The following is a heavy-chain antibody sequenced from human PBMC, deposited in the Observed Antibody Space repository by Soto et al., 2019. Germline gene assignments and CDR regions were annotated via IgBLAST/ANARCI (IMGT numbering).Heavy chain of an antibody. V-gene: IGHV1-18*01. CDR3: ASSRARDIVLMVYAPYGMDV. Sequence: QVQLVQSGAEVKKPGASVKVSCKASGYTFTSYGISWVRQAPGQGLEWMGWISAYNGNTNYAQKLQGRVTMTTDTSTSTAYMELRSLRSDDTAVYYCASSRARDIVLMVYAPYGMDVWGQGTTVTVSS. J-gene: IGHJ6*02. CDR2: ISAYNGNT. D-gene: IGHD2-8*01. CDR1: GYTFTSYG.